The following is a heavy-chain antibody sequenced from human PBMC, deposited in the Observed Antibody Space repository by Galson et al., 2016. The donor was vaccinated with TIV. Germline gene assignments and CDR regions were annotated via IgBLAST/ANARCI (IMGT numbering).Heavy chain of an antibody. J-gene: IGHJ4*02. CDR3: ARPPDCGGDCYNYDF. CDR2: INAGNGNT. D-gene: IGHD2-21*02. Sequence: SVKVSCKASGYTFSIYAMHWVRQAPGRSLEWMGWINAGNGNTKYSQKFQGRVTITRDTSASTAYMELSSLRSEDTAVYYCARPPDCGGDCYNYDFWGQGTPVTVSS. V-gene: IGHV1-3*01. CDR1: GYTFSIYA.